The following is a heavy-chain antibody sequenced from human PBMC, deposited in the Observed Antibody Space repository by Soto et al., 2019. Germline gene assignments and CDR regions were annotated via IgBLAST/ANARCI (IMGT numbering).Heavy chain of an antibody. Sequence: VQLVESGGGLVKPGGSLRLSCAASGFTFSNAWMSWVRQAPGKGLEWVGRIKSKTDGGTTDYAAPVKGRFTISRDDSKNTLYLQMNSLKTEDTAVYYCTTDQIPGCSGGSCYSPYYYGMDVWGQGTTVTVSS. CDR3: TTDQIPGCSGGSCYSPYYYGMDV. CDR1: GFTFSNAW. D-gene: IGHD2-15*01. CDR2: IKSKTDGGTT. J-gene: IGHJ6*02. V-gene: IGHV3-15*01.